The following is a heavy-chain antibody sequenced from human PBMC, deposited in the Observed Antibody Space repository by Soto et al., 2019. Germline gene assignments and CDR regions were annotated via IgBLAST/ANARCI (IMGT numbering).Heavy chain of an antibody. V-gene: IGHV3-30*18. CDR3: AKDLNYDFWSGYPSLYYYYYYGMDV. J-gene: IGHJ6*02. CDR2: ISYDGSNK. CDR1: GFTFSSYG. D-gene: IGHD3-3*01. Sequence: GGSLRLSCAASGFTFSSYGMHWVRQAPGKGLEWVAVISYDGSNKYYADSVKGRFTISRDNSKNTLYLQMNSLRAEDTAVYYCAKDLNYDFWSGYPSLYYYYYYGMDVWGQGTTVTVSS.